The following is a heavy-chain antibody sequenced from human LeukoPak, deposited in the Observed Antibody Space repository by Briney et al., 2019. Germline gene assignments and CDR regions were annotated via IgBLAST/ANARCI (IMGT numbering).Heavy chain of an antibody. CDR3: ARGPNLYSFDY. Sequence: GGSLRLSCAASGFTFSSYAMSWVRQAPGKGLEWVSLIYTGGSTYYADSVKGRFTISRDNSKNTLYLQMNSLRADDTAVYYCARGPNLYSFDYWGQGTLVTVPS. CDR2: IYTGGST. J-gene: IGHJ4*02. D-gene: IGHD2-8*01. V-gene: IGHV3-66*01. CDR1: GFTFSSYA.